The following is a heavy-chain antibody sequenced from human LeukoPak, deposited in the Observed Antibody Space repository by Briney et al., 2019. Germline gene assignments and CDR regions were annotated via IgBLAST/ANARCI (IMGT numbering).Heavy chain of an antibody. J-gene: IGHJ4*02. V-gene: IGHV4-59*01. D-gene: IGHD6-6*01. CDR3: ARESTITSRLFDY. Sequence: SETLSLTCTVSGGSISSFYWSWIRQPPGKGLEWIGYIHYSGSSNYNSGSTDRNPSLKSRVTISVDTSKNQFSLKLSSVTAADTAVYYCARESTITSRLFDYWGQGTPVTVSS. CDR2: IHYSGSS. CDR1: GGSISSFY.